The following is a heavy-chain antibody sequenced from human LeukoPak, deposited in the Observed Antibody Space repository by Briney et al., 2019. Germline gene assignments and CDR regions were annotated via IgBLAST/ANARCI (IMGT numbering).Heavy chain of an antibody. D-gene: IGHD4-17*01. V-gene: IGHV6-1*01. CDR3: ARDSPLTTVTTFPYWYFDL. Sequence: QTLSLTCAISGDSVSSNSAAWNWIRQSPSRGLEWLGRTYYRSKWYNDYAVSVKSRITINPDTSKNQFSLQLNSVTPEDTAVYYCARDSPLTTVTTFPYWYFDLWGRGTLVTVSS. CDR1: GDSVSSNSAA. J-gene: IGHJ2*01. CDR2: TYYRSKWYN.